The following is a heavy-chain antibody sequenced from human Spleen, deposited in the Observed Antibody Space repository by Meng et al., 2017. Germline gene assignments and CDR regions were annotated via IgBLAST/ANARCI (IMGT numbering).Heavy chain of an antibody. CDR1: GGSGSSGSYY. CDR3: ARVPMYYYDRTFDY. V-gene: IGHV4-61*01. J-gene: IGHJ4*02. D-gene: IGHD3-22*01. CDR2: IYYSGST. Sequence: QVALQESGPGLGRPSENLALTCTVSGGSGSSGSYYWSWIRQPPGKGLEWIGYIYYSGSTNYNPSLKSRVTISVDTSKNQFSLKLSSVTAADTAVYYCARVPMYYYDRTFDYWGQGTLVTVSS.